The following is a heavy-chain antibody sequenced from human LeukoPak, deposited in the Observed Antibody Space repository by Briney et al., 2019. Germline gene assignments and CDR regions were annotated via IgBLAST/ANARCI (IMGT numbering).Heavy chain of an antibody. Sequence: SETLSLTCTVSGGSISSYYWSWIRQPPGKGLEWIGYIYYSGSTNYNPSLKSRVTISVDTSKNQFSLKLSSVTAADTAVYYCARDSYGSGSYLDWFDPWGQGTLVTVSS. V-gene: IGHV4-59*12. CDR2: IYYSGST. CDR3: ARDSYGSGSYLDWFDP. D-gene: IGHD3-10*01. CDR1: GGSISSYY. J-gene: IGHJ5*02.